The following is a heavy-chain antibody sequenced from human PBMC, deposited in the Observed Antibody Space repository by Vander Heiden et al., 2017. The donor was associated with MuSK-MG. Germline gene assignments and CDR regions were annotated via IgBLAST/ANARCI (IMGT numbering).Heavy chain of an antibody. CDR3: ARHYGDYANWFDP. D-gene: IGHD4-17*01. CDR2: IYCGYSEA. V-gene: IGHV5-51*01. Sequence: EVQLVQSGAEVKKTGDSLKISCKVSGFSFSYDWIAWVRQMPGKGLEWMGSIYCGYSEARYSPSFQGQVTFSADKSINTAFLQWDSLKPSDTAMYYCARHYGDYANWFDPWGQGTLVTVSS. J-gene: IGHJ5*02. CDR1: GFSFSYDW.